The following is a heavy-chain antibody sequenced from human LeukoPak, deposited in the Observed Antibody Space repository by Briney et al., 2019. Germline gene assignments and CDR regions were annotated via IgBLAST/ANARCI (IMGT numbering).Heavy chain of an antibody. Sequence: GASLRLSCAASGFTFSSYSMNWVRQAPGKGLEWVSSISSSSSYIYYADSVNGRFTISRDNAQNSLYLQMNSLRAEDTAVYYCARVRSLSGYSYGYDYWGQGTLVTVSS. CDR2: ISSSSSYI. V-gene: IGHV3-21*01. CDR3: ARVRSLSGYSYGYDY. CDR1: GFTFSSYS. D-gene: IGHD5-18*01. J-gene: IGHJ4*02.